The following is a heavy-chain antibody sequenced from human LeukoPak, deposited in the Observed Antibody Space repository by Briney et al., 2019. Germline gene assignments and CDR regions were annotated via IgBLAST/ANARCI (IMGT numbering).Heavy chain of an antibody. CDR2: ISSDGIIT. CDR3: AKVPEWELLFPFDY. J-gene: IGHJ4*02. CDR1: GFTFSTYW. V-gene: IGHV3-74*03. Sequence: QTGGSLRLSCAASGFTFSTYWMHWARQAPGKGLVWVSRISSDGIITTYADSVKGRFTISRDNSKNTLYLQMNSLRAEDTAVYYCAKVPEWELLFPFDYWGQGTLVTVSS. D-gene: IGHD1-26*01.